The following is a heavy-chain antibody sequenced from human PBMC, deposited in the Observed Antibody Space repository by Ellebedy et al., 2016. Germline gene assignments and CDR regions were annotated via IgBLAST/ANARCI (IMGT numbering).Heavy chain of an antibody. Sequence: GESLKIPXAASGFTVSSNYMNWVRQAPGKGLEWVSLIYSGGSTYYADSVRGRFTISRDNSKNMLYLQMNSLRAEDTAMYYCARASPLSRDFDYWGQGTLVTVSS. CDR1: GFTVSSNY. CDR3: ARASPLSRDFDY. D-gene: IGHD2-15*01. V-gene: IGHV3-53*01. CDR2: IYSGGST. J-gene: IGHJ4*02.